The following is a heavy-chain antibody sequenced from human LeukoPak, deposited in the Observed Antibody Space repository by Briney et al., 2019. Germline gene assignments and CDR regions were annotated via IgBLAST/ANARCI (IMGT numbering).Heavy chain of an antibody. Sequence: GASVKVSCKASGYTFTSYGISWVRQAPGQGLEWMGWISAYNGNTNYAQKLQGRVTMTTDTSTSTAYMELRSLRSDDTAVYYCARDADYYGSGSSSDAFDIWGQGTMVTASS. CDR3: ARDADYYGSGSSSDAFDI. V-gene: IGHV1-18*01. CDR2: ISAYNGNT. CDR1: GYTFTSYG. D-gene: IGHD3-10*01. J-gene: IGHJ3*02.